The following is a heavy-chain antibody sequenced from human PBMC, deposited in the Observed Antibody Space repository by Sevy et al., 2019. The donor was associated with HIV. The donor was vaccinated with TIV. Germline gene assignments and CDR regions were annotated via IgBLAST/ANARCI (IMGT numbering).Heavy chain of an antibody. Sequence: SETLSLTCAVYGGSFSGYYWSLIRQPPGKGLEWIGEINHSGSTNYNPSLKSRVTISVDTSKNQFSLKLSSVTAADTAVYYCARGFSYCSGGSCYSVPGVPQPPDYWGQGTLVTVSS. CDR3: ARGFSYCSGGSCYSVPGVPQPPDY. CDR2: INHSGST. J-gene: IGHJ4*02. CDR1: GGSFSGYY. D-gene: IGHD2-15*01. V-gene: IGHV4-34*01.